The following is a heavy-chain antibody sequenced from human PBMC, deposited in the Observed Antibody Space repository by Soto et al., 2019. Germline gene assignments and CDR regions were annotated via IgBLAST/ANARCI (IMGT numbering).Heavy chain of an antibody. Sequence: SETLSLTCTVSGGSVSGGSYFWSWVRQPPGKGLEWIGYFYYSGSTKYNPSLKSRVTVLEDTSKNQFSLKLNSVTAADTAVYYCARDEAPDYWGQGILVTVSS. CDR3: ARDEAPDY. J-gene: IGHJ4*02. V-gene: IGHV4-61*01. CDR2: FYYSGST. CDR1: GGSVSGGSYF.